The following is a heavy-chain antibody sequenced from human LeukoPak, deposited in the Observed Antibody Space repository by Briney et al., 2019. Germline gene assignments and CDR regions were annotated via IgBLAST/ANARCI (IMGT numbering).Heavy chain of an antibody. CDR3: ARWTGTPAYYFDY. D-gene: IGHD3/OR15-3a*01. CDR2: ISSSGSTI. J-gene: IGHJ4*02. V-gene: IGHV3-48*03. Sequence: QPGGSLRLSCAASGFTFSSYEMNWVRQAPGKGLEWVSCISSSGSTIYYADSVKGRFTISRDNAKNSLYLQMNSLRAEDTAVYYCARWTGTPAYYFDYWGQGTLVTVSS. CDR1: GFTFSSYE.